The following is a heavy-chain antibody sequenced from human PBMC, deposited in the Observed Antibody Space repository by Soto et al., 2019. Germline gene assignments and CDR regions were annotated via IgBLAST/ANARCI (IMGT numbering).Heavy chain of an antibody. CDR1: GGSLSGASYS. Sequence: SGTLSLTCGVSGGSLSGASYSWSWIRQTPGKGLEWIGYIFPSGTTYYNPSLRSRVTISIDVSKNQFSLSLRSLTAADTAGYYCARSREFDYWSQGTLVTVSS. CDR3: ARSREFDY. CDR2: IFPSGTT. J-gene: IGHJ4*02. V-gene: IGHV4-30-2*01.